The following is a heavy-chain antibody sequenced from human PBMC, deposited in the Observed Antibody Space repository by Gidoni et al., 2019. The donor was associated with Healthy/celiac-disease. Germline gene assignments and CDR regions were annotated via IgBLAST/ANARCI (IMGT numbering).Heavy chain of an antibody. Sequence: EVQLVQSGAAVNKPGESLRISCNGSGYSFTSYWISWVRQMPGKGLEWMGRIDPSDADANYSPSFQGHVTSAADKAISTAYLQWSSLKASDTAMYYGAREDDGENWFDPWGQGTLVTVSS. V-gene: IGHV5-10-1*03. D-gene: IGHD3-10*01. J-gene: IGHJ5*02. CDR2: IDPSDADA. CDR1: GYSFTSYW. CDR3: AREDDGENWFDP.